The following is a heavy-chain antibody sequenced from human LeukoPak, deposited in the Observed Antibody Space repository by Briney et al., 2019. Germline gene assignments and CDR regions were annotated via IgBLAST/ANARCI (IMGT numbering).Heavy chain of an antibody. CDR1: GGTFSSYA. CDR2: IIPIFGTA. CDR3: ARGGPRDCSGGSCYNRRAFDI. J-gene: IGHJ3*02. V-gene: IGHV1-69*13. D-gene: IGHD2-15*01. Sequence: SVKVSCKASGGTFSSYAISWVRQAPGQGLEWMGGIIPIFGTANYAQKFQGRVTITADESTSTAYMELSSLRSEDTAVYYCARGGPRDCSGGSCYNRRAFDIWSQGTMVTVSS.